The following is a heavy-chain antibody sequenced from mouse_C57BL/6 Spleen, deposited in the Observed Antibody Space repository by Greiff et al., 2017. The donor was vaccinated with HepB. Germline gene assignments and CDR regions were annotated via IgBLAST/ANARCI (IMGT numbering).Heavy chain of an antibody. Sequence: VQLQQSGAELVRPGASVKLSCKASGYTFTDYYINWVKQRPGQGLEWIARIYPGSGNTYYNEKFKGKATLTAEKSSSTAYMQLSSLTSEDSAVYFCARFIRDYFDYWGQGTTLTVSS. V-gene: IGHV1-76*01. CDR1: GYTFTDYY. D-gene: IGHD1-1*01. J-gene: IGHJ2*01. CDR2: IYPGSGNT. CDR3: ARFIRDYFDY.